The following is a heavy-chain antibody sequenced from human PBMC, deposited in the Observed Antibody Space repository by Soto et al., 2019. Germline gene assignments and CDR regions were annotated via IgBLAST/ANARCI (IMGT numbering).Heavy chain of an antibody. J-gene: IGHJ4*02. CDR2: ISGSGGNST. D-gene: IGHD2-15*01. Sequence: EVQLLESGGGLVQPGGSLRLSCAASGFTFSTYAMSWVHQAPGKGLEWVSAISGSGGNSTFYGDSVKGRFTISRDNSKNTLYLQMNSLGAEYTAVYDCAKGCGSCCFYNWGQVPLVTVSS. CDR1: GFTFSTYA. V-gene: IGHV3-23*01. CDR3: AKGCGSCCFYN.